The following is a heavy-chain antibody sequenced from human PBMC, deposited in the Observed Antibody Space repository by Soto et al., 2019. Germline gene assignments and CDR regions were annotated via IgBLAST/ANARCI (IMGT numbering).Heavy chain of an antibody. V-gene: IGHV4-61*03. J-gene: IGHJ4*02. CDR1: GGAVSSETHS. CDR3: AREDMSGTYYFDS. Sequence: SLTMSLPCAAFGGAVSSETHSWSWIRQPPGKGLEWIGYIYRSGITNSNPSLKGRLSISVDKSTNPFSLSLSSVTAADPAIYSGAREDMSGTYYFDSWGQGTRVTVSS. D-gene: IGHD1-26*01. CDR2: IYRSGIT.